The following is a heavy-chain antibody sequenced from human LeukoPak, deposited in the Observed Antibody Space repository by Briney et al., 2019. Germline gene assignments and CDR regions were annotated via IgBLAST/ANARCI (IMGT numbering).Heavy chain of an antibody. CDR1: GFTFSSYA. D-gene: IGHD6-19*01. J-gene: IGHJ4*02. Sequence: GGSLRLSCAASGFTFSSYAMSWVRQAPGKGLEWVSAISGSGGSTYYADSVKGRFTISRDNSKNTLYLQMNSLRAEDTAVYYCAKDYLSGWYWLGYDYWGQGTLVTVSS. V-gene: IGHV3-23*01. CDR2: ISGSGGST. CDR3: AKDYLSGWYWLGYDY.